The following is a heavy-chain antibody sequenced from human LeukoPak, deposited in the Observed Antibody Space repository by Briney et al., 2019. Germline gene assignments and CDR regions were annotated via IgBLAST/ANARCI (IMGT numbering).Heavy chain of an antibody. Sequence: KPSETLSLTCTVSGGSISSYYWSWIRQPAGKGLEWIGRIYTSGSTSYNPSLKSRVTMSVDTSKNQFSLKLSSVTAADTAVYYCARDIGRPTFGGVIATYFDYWGQGTLVTVSS. D-gene: IGHD3-16*02. J-gene: IGHJ4*02. V-gene: IGHV4-4*07. CDR2: IYTSGST. CDR3: ARDIGRPTFGGVIATYFDY. CDR1: GGSISSYY.